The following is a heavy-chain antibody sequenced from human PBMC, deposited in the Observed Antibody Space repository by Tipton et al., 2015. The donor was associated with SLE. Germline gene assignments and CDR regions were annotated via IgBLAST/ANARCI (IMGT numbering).Heavy chain of an antibody. V-gene: IGHV4-59*12. J-gene: IGHJ5*02. D-gene: IGHD2-2*01. CDR1: GGSISSCY. CDR3: ASEGPARNNRFDP. CDR2: IYYSGST. Sequence: TLSLTCTVSGGSISSCYWSWIRQPPGKGLEWIGYIYYSGSTNYNPSLKSRVTISVDKSKNHFSRNLSSVTAADTAVYFCASEGPARNNRFDPWGQGTLVTVSS.